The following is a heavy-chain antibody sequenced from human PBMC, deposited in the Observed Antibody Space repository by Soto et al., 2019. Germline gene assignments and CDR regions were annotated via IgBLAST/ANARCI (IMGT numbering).Heavy chain of an antibody. CDR2: IYYSGST. CDR3: ARVREDAAMVMGVWFDP. CDR1: GGSISSYY. J-gene: IGHJ5*02. D-gene: IGHD5-18*01. Sequence: SETLSLTCTVSGGSISSYYWSWIRQPPGKGLEWIGYIYYSGSTNYNPSLKSRVTISVDTSKNQFSLKLSSVTAADTAVYYCARVREDAAMVMGVWFDPWGQGTLVTVSS. V-gene: IGHV4-59*01.